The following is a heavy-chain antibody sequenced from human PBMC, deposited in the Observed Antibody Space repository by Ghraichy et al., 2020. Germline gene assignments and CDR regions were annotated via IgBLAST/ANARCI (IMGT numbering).Heavy chain of an antibody. CDR2: ITSSSRTI. J-gene: IGHJ6*02. V-gene: IGHV3-48*02. CDR3: ARGSTVVRFYYYDGMDV. Sequence: GGSLRLSCEGSGLSDYSMNWVRQSPGKGLEWVSYITSSSRTIFYADSVKGRFTISRDNAQNSLYLQMNSLRDEDTAVYYCARGSTVVRFYYYDGMDVWGQGTTVTVSS. CDR1: GLSDYS. D-gene: IGHD4-23*01.